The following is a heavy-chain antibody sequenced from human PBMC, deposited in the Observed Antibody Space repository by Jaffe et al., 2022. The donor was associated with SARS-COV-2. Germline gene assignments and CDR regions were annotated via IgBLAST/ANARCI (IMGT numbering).Heavy chain of an antibody. CDR1: GYTFTSYA. CDR2: INAGNGNT. CDR3: ARFGTTVRDPIGFDY. D-gene: IGHD1-7*01. V-gene: IGHV1-3*01. J-gene: IGHJ4*02. Sequence: QVQLVQSGAEVKKPGASVKVSCKASGYTFTSYAMHWVRQAPGQRLEWMGWINAGNGNTKYSQKFQGRVTITRDTSASTAYMELSSLRSEDTAVYYCARFGTTVRDPIGFDYWGQGTLVTVSS.